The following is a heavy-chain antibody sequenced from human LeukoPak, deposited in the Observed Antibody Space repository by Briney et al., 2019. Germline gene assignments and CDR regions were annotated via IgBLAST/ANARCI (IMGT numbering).Heavy chain of an antibody. CDR2: INTDGTTT. CDR3: ARDPWGYRAGVMDL. Sequence: AGSLRLSCAASGFTFSSYWMHWGRQAPGEGLMWVSRINTDGTTTTYADPVEGRFSISRDNAKNTVYLHMNSLRAEDTAVYYCARDPWGYRAGVMDLWGQGTLLTVSS. J-gene: IGHJ4*02. V-gene: IGHV3-74*03. D-gene: IGHD5-18*01. CDR1: GFTFSSYW.